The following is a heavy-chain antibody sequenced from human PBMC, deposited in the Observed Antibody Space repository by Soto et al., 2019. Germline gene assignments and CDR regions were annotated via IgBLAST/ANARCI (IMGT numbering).Heavy chain of an antibody. Sequence: PGGSLRLSCAASGLTLSNAWMNWVREAPGKGLEWVGRIKTKTEGGTTDYAAPVKGRFTISRDDSKNTLYLQMNSLKTEDTAVYYCTADQVVTSDYAMDVWGQGTTVT. CDR2: IKTKTEGGTT. D-gene: IGHD2-21*02. CDR3: TADQVVTSDYAMDV. J-gene: IGHJ6*02. CDR1: GLTLSNAW. V-gene: IGHV3-15*07.